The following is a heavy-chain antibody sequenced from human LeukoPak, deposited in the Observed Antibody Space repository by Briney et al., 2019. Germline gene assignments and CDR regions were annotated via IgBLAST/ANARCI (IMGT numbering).Heavy chain of an antibody. CDR2: LRYDGSNK. Sequence: GGSLRLSCAASGLTFSSYGMHWVRQAPGKGLEWVAFLRYDGSNKYYADSVKGRFTISRDNSKNTLYLQMNSLRAEDTAVYYCAKDKTRVATSYFDYWRQGTVVTVSS. D-gene: IGHD5-24*01. J-gene: IGHJ4*02. CDR3: AKDKTRVATSYFDY. CDR1: GLTFSSYG. V-gene: IGHV3-30*02.